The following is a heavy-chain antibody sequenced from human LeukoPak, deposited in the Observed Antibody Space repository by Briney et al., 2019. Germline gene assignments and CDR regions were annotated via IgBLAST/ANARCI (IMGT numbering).Heavy chain of an antibody. V-gene: IGHV3-30*18. D-gene: IGHD2-2*01. CDR2: ISYDGSNK. Sequence: GRSLRLSCAASGFTFSSYGMHWVRQAPGKGLEWVAVISYDGSNKYYADSVKGRFTISRDNSKNTLNLQMNSLRAEDTAVYYCAKLAYRCSSTSCYAVPYYYGMDVWGQGTTVTVSS. CDR3: AKLAYRCSSTSCYAVPYYYGMDV. J-gene: IGHJ6*02. CDR1: GFTFSSYG.